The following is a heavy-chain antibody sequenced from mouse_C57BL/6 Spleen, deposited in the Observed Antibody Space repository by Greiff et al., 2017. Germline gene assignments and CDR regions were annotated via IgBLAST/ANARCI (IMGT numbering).Heavy chain of an antibody. J-gene: IGHJ4*01. V-gene: IGHV1-64*01. CDR3: ARENYYGSSGPYAMDY. D-gene: IGHD1-1*01. CDR1: CYTFTSYW. Sequence: QVQLQQPGAELVQPGASVKLSCKASCYTFTSYWMHWVKQRPGHGLEWIGMIHPNSGSTNYNEKFKSKATLTVDKSSSTAYMQLSSLTSEDSAVYYCARENYYGSSGPYAMDYWGQGTSVTVSS. CDR2: IHPNSGST.